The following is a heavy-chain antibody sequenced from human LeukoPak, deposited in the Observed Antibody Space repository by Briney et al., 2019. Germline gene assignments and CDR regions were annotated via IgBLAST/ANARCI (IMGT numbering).Heavy chain of an antibody. Sequence: GGSLRLSCAASRFTFSSHWMSWVRQAPGKGLEWVAHIKQDGSEKYYVDSVKGRFTIARDNSRNSLYLQMNSLRAEDTAVYYCARFDLWSAYSFDYWGQGTLVPVSS. CDR1: RFTFSSHW. J-gene: IGHJ4*02. CDR3: ARFDLWSAYSFDY. CDR2: IKQDGSEK. V-gene: IGHV3-7*01. D-gene: IGHD3-3*01.